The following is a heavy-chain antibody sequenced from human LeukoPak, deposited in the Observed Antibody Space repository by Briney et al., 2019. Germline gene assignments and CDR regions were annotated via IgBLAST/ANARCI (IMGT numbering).Heavy chain of an antibody. CDR3: AKDQNTVATAPFDY. V-gene: IGHV3-23*01. J-gene: IGHJ4*02. Sequence: GGSLRLSCAASGFTFSSYTMSWVRQAPGKGLEWVSAINSAGSTYYGDSVRGRFTISRDNSKNVLHLQMNSLRAEDTALYYCAKDQNTVATAPFDYWGLGTLVTVSS. D-gene: IGHD4-17*01. CDR1: GFTFSSYT. CDR2: INSAGST.